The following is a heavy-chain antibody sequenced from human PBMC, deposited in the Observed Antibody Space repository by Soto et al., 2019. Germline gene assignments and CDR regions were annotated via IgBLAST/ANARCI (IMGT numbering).Heavy chain of an antibody. J-gene: IGHJ6*02. CDR2: IDPSDSYT. CDR1: GDIFTSYR. D-gene: IGHD1-26*01. CDR3: ARNSDPTNYYGMDV. Sequence: VKISGKRSGDIFTSYRIVWLRQMPGKGLEWMGRIDPSDSYTNYSPSFQAHVTISADKSISTAYLQWSRLKASDTAMYYCARNSDPTNYYGMDVWAQGTTVTVSS. V-gene: IGHV5-10-1*01.